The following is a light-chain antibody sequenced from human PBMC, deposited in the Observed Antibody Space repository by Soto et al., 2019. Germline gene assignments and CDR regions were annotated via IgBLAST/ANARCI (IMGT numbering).Light chain of an antibody. Sequence: EIQMTQSPSTVSASVGDGVTITCRASQSISTWLAWYQQKPGKAPNLLIYDASTVESTGPSGFSGSGSGTEFSRTISSLQPDDSATYYCQQYNSYPYTFGQGTKLEIK. V-gene: IGKV1-5*01. CDR2: DAS. CDR1: QSISTW. CDR3: QQYNSYPYT. J-gene: IGKJ2*01.